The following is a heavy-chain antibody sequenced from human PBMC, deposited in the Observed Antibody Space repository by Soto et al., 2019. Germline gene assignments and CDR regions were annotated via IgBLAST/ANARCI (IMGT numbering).Heavy chain of an antibody. Sequence: PSETLSLTCTVSGGSISSSSYYWGWIRQPPGKGLEWIGSIYYSGSTYYNPSLKSRVTISVDTSKNQFSLKLSSVTAADTAVYYCARTYYDFWSGPRGWFDPWGQGTRVTVSS. CDR1: GGSISSSSYY. CDR3: ARTYYDFWSGPRGWFDP. D-gene: IGHD3-3*01. CDR2: IYYSGST. J-gene: IGHJ5*02. V-gene: IGHV4-39*01.